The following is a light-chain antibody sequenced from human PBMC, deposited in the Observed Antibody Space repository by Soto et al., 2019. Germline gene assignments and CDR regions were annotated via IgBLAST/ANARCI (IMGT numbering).Light chain of an antibody. CDR2: AAS. V-gene: IGKV1-39*01. CDR3: PQSYSTVT. CDR1: QSISSY. Sequence: DVQMSESPSSLSASVGDRVTITCRASQSISSYLNWHQQKPGKAPKLLIYAASSLQSGVPSRFSGSGSGTDFTLTISSLQPEDFATYYCPQSYSTVTFGQGTRLEI. J-gene: IGKJ5*01.